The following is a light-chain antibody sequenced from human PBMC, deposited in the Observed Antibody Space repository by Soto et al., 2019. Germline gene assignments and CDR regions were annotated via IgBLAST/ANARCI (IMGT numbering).Light chain of an antibody. CDR3: QQRDSWPPRVT. V-gene: IGKV3-11*01. CDR1: QSMSNY. Sequence: EIVLTQSPATLSLFPGERATLSCRASQSMSNYLAWYQQKPGQAPRLLIYDASNRAPGIPAKFTGSGSGTDFTLTISNLEPGDSAIYYCQQRDSWPPRVTFGGGTKVEIK. CDR2: DAS. J-gene: IGKJ4*01.